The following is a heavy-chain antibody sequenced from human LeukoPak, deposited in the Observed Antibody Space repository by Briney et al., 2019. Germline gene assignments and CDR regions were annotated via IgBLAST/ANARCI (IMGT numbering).Heavy chain of an antibody. Sequence: GGSLKISCKGPGYSFTSYWIGWVRQMPGKGRGWMGIIYPSDSDTRSRPSSQGQVTISLDKSVSTAYLQCRSLKASDTAMYYCARRYGGNSRAFDYWGQGTLVTVSS. CDR3: ARRYGGNSRAFDY. J-gene: IGHJ4*02. V-gene: IGHV5-51*01. CDR2: IYPSDSDT. D-gene: IGHD4-23*01. CDR1: GYSFTSYW.